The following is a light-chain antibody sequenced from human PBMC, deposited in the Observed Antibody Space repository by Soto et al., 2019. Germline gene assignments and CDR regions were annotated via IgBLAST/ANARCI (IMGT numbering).Light chain of an antibody. Sequence: DIQMTQSPSSLSASVGDRVTITCRASQSIRSYLNWYQQKPGKAPRLLIYAPSRLQSGVPSRFSGSGSETNFTLTINRLQPEDFATCYCQQSYGTPLGLGRGTRLEIK. V-gene: IGKV1-39*01. CDR1: QSIRSY. CDR3: QQSYGTPLG. CDR2: APS. J-gene: IGKJ5*01.